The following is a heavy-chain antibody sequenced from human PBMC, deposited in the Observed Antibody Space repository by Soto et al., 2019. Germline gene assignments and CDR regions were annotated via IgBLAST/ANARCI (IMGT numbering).Heavy chain of an antibody. J-gene: IGHJ6*02. CDR2: IYWDYDK. Sequence: QITLKESGPTLVKPTQTLTLTCTFSGFSLSTSGVAVAWIRQPPGKGVEWLALIYWDYDKRYRPSLESRLTITKDTSKTQVVLTMTNMDSVDTATYYCAYLPCSGGSCYWFSFSGMDVWGQGTTVTVSS. V-gene: IGHV2-5*02. CDR3: AYLPCSGGSCYWFSFSGMDV. D-gene: IGHD2-15*01. CDR1: GFSLSTSGVA.